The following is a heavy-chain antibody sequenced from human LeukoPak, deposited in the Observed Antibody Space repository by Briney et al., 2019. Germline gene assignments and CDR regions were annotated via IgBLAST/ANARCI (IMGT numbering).Heavy chain of an antibody. V-gene: IGHV4-31*03. J-gene: IGHJ4*02. D-gene: IGHD2-2*01. CDR2: IYYSGST. CDR1: GGSISSGGYY. Sequence: NPSQTLSLTCTVSGGSISSGGYYWSWIRQHPGKGLEWIGYIYYSGSTYYNPSLKSRVTISVDTSKNQFSLKLSSVTAADTAVYYCARGREDQLRSRYFDYWGQGTLVTVSS. CDR3: ARGREDQLRSRYFDY.